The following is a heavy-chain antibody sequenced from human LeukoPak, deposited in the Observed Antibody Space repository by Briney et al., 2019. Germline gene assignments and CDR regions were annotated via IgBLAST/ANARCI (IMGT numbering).Heavy chain of an antibody. V-gene: IGHV3-23*01. D-gene: IGHD2-8*01. CDR3: AKDVRRCNGACT. J-gene: IGHJ5*02. CDR1: GFSFSTYS. Sequence: GGSLRLSCAASGFSFSTYSFSWVRQAPGKGLEWVSGISASGGDTFYADSVKGRFTISRDNSKNTLSLQMNSLRVEDTAIYYCAKDVRRCNGACTWGQGTLVTVSS. CDR2: ISASGGDT.